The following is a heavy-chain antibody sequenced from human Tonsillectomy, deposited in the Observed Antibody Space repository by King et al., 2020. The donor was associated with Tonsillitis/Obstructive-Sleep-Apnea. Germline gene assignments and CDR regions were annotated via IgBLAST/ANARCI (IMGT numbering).Heavy chain of an antibody. CDR3: ARERGDVVVVPAAAGGWYYYYYMDV. Sequence: QLVQSGGGLVQPGGSLRLSCAASGFTVSSNYMSWVRQAPGKGLEWVSVIYSGGSTYYADSVKGRFTISRHNSKNTLYLQMNSLRAEDTAVYYCARERGDVVVVPAAAGGWYYYYYMDVWGKGTTVTVSS. J-gene: IGHJ6*03. CDR2: IYSGGST. D-gene: IGHD2-2*01. CDR1: GFTVSSNY. V-gene: IGHV3-53*04.